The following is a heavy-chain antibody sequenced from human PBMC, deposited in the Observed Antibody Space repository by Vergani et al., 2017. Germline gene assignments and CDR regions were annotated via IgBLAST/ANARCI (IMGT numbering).Heavy chain of an antibody. Sequence: QVQLVESGGGVVQPGRSLRLSCTSSGFTFSTYAMHWVRQAPGKGLEWVAIIYSDGSKKYYADSVKGRFTISRDNSRNTLDLLMSSLRAEDTAIYYCVREGSYCGSTTCRNPSYVYYYHMDVWGEGTTVTVSS. V-gene: IGHV3-33*01. CDR3: VREGSYCGSTTCRNPSYVYYYHMDV. CDR1: GFTFSTYA. CDR2: IYSDGSKK. D-gene: IGHD2-21*01. J-gene: IGHJ6*03.